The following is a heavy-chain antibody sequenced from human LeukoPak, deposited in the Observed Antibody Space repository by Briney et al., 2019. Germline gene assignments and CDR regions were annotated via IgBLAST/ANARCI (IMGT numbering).Heavy chain of an antibody. CDR3: ARVNGNMVRGAPPYWYFDL. CDR1: GGSISSYY. CDR2: IYYSGST. V-gene: IGHV4-59*01. D-gene: IGHD3-10*01. Sequence: PSETLSLTCTVSGGSISSYYWSWIRQPPGKGLEWIGYIYYSGSTNYNPSLKSRVTISVDTSKNQFSLKLSSVTAADTAVYYCARVNGNMVRGAPPYWYFDLWGRGTLVTVSS. J-gene: IGHJ2*01.